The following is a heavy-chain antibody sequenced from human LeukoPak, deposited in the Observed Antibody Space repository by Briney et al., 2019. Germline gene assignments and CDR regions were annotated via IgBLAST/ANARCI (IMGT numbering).Heavy chain of an antibody. CDR1: GGIFSSYA. CDR2: IIPIFGTA. J-gene: IGHJ4*02. CDR3: ARDHYYDSSGYFDY. Sequence: SVKVSCKASGGIFSSYAISWVRQAPGQGLEWMGGIIPIFGTANYAQKFQGRVTITTDESTSTAYMELSSLRSEDTAVYYCARDHYYDSSGYFDYWGQGTLVTVSS. D-gene: IGHD3-22*01. V-gene: IGHV1-69*05.